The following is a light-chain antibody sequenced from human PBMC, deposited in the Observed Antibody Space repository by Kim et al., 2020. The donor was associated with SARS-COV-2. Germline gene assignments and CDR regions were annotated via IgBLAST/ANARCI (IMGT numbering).Light chain of an antibody. CDR3: QQYYSSPWT. CDR1: QSILHTSHNKNY. J-gene: IGKJ1*01. V-gene: IGKV4-1*01. CDR2: WAS. Sequence: ATIHCKSSQSILHTSHNKNYLAWYQQKPGQPPKLLIYWASTRESGVPDRFSGSGSGTDFTLIISSLQAEDMAVYYCQQYYSSPWTFGQGTKVDIK.